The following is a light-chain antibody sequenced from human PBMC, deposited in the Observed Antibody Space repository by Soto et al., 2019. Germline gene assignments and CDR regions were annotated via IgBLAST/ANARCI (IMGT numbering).Light chain of an antibody. J-gene: IGKJ1*01. CDR3: QQANNFPRT. CDR1: QGIASW. CDR2: AAS. Sequence: DIRMTQSPSSVSASVGERVTITCRASQGIASWLSWYQQKPGKAPKLLIYAASGLQSGAPSTFRGSGSGTEFTLTISSLQPEEFANYYCQQANNFPRTFGQGTKVEIK. V-gene: IGKV1-12*01.